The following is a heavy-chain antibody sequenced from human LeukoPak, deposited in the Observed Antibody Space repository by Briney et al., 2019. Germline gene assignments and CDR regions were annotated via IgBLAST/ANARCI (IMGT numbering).Heavy chain of an antibody. D-gene: IGHD3-10*01. Sequence: SETLSLTCTVSGGSISNYCWSWIRQPPGTGLEYIGCFSDSGTTDYNPSLRSRVTISIDTSKNQFSLRLTSVTPADTAFYYCARTYYASGNYWATFGYWGQGTLVTVSS. V-gene: IGHV4-59*01. CDR3: ARTYYASGNYWATFGY. CDR2: FSDSGTT. CDR1: GGSISNYC. J-gene: IGHJ4*02.